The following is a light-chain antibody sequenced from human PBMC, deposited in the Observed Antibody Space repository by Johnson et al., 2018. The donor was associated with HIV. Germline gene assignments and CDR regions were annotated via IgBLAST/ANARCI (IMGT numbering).Light chain of an antibody. V-gene: IGLV1-51*02. J-gene: IGLJ1*01. Sequence: QSVLTQPPSVSAAPGQKVTISCSGSSSNIGNNYVSWYQQLPGTAPKLLIYENNKRPSGIPDRFSGSKSGTSATLCITGLQTGDEADYYCGTWDSSLSAGPYVFGTGTNVTVL. CDR2: ENN. CDR3: GTWDSSLSAGPYV. CDR1: SSNIGNNY.